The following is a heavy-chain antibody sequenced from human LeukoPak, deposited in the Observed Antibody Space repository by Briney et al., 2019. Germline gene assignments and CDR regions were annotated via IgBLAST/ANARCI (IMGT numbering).Heavy chain of an antibody. CDR3: ARGQGYSSSWYGY. CDR1: GFTFDDYA. D-gene: IGHD6-13*01. CDR2: ISWNSGSI. Sequence: GGSLRLSCAASGFTFDDYAMHWVRQAPGKGLEWVSGISWNSGSIGYADSVKGRFTISRDNAKNSLYLQMNSLRAEDTAVYYCARGQGYSSSWYGYWGQGTLVTVSS. J-gene: IGHJ4*02. V-gene: IGHV3-9*01.